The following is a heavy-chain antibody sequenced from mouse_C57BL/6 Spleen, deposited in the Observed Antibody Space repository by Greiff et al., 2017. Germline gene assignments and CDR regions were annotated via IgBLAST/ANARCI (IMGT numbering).Heavy chain of an antibody. D-gene: IGHD2-2*01. Sequence: DVKLVESGGGLVKPGGSLKLSCAASGFTFSSYAMSWVRQTPEKRLEWVATISDGGSYTYYPDNVKGRFTISRDNAKNNLYLQMSHLKSEDTAMYYCARVRGYPYWYFDVWGTGTTVTVSS. CDR1: GFTFSSYA. V-gene: IGHV5-4*03. CDR3: ARVRGYPYWYFDV. CDR2: ISDGGSYT. J-gene: IGHJ1*03.